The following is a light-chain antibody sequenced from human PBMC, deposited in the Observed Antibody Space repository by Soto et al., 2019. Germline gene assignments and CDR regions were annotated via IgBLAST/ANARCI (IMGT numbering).Light chain of an antibody. J-gene: IGKJ3*01. CDR2: HAS. Sequence: EIVLTQSPATLSLSPGERATLSCRASQSISSYLAWYQQKPGQAPSLLIYHASNRATGIPARFSGSGSGTDFTLTISSLEPEDFAVYYCQQRSNWPLFTFGPGTKVDIK. CDR3: QQRSNWPLFT. V-gene: IGKV3-11*01. CDR1: QSISSY.